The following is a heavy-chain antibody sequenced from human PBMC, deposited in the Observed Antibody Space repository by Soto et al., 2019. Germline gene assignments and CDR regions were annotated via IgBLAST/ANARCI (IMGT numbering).Heavy chain of an antibody. CDR2: MNPNSGNT. Sequence: QVQLVQSGAEVKKPGASVKVSCKASGYTFTSYDINWVRQATGQGLEWMGWMNPNSGNTGYAQKFQGRVTMTRNTSISTAYMELSSLRSEYTAVYYCARGDYDFWSGYSRPYYYYGMDVWGQGTTVTVSS. CDR1: GYTFTSYD. V-gene: IGHV1-8*01. D-gene: IGHD3-3*01. J-gene: IGHJ6*02. CDR3: ARGDYDFWSGYSRPYYYYGMDV.